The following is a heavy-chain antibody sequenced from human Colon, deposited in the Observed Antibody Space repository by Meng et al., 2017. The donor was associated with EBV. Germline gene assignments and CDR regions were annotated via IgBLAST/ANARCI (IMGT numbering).Heavy chain of an antibody. CDR3: ARVGAYCGGDCYHPR. Sequence: QVAAQEAGPGLVKPAGTLSLTCAVSGGSLSSRNWWSWVRQPPGKGLEWIGEIYHSGSTNYNPSLKSRVTISVDESKNQFSLRLSSVTAADTAVYYCARVGAYCGGDCYHPRWGQGTLVTVSS. V-gene: IGHV4-4*02. CDR2: IYHSGST. J-gene: IGHJ4*02. CDR1: GGSLSSRNW. D-gene: IGHD2-21*02.